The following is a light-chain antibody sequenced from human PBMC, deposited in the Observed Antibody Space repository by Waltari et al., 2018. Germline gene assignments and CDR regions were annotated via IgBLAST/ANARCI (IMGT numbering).Light chain of an antibody. V-gene: IGLV2-23*02. Sequence: QSALTQPASVSGSAGQSITISCTGTSDDVGSYNFVSWYQQNPGKAPRLLISEVTNRPQGVSSRFSGSKSGITASLTISGLQTEDEADYYCCSYAGGATWVFGGGTKLTVL. CDR1: SDDVGSYNF. CDR2: EVT. J-gene: IGLJ3*02. CDR3: CSYAGGATWV.